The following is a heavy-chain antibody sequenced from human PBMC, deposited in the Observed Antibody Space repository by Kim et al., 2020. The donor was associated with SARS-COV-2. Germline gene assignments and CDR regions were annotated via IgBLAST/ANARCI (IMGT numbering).Heavy chain of an antibody. J-gene: IGHJ6*02. CDR2: IFGSGNT. CDR1: GFSVSTND. CDR3: ATKLLRCGENGMDG. D-gene: IGHD3-10*01. V-gene: IGHV3-53*01. Sequence: GGSLRLSCAASGFSVSTNDMSWVRQAPGKGLEWVASIFGSGNTYYADSAEGRLSISRDNSYNTPHLQLNSLRTEDTAAEHCATKLLRCGENGMDGWGQGT.